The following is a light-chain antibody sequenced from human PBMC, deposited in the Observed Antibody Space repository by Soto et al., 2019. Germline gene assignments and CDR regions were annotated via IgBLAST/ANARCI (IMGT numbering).Light chain of an antibody. V-gene: IGKV3-20*01. Sequence: EIVLTQSPGSLSLSPGERATLTCRASQSVSSSYLAWYQQKPGQAPRLVIYGASSRATGIPDRFSGSGSGTDFTLTISRLEPEDFAVYYCQQYGNSLYNFGQGTKLEIK. J-gene: IGKJ2*01. CDR2: GAS. CDR1: QSVSSSY. CDR3: QQYGNSLYN.